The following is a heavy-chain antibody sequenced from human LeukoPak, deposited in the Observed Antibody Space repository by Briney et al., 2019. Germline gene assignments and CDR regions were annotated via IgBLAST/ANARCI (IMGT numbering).Heavy chain of an antibody. CDR1: GFTFSSYA. Sequence: GGSLRLSCAASGFTFSSYAMTWVRQAPGKGLEWVSAISGSGGSTYYADSVKGRFTISRDNSKNTLYLQMNSLRAEDTAVYYCAKAIDYYDSSAPGYWGQGTLVTVSS. CDR2: ISGSGGST. J-gene: IGHJ4*02. D-gene: IGHD3-22*01. CDR3: AKAIDYYDSSAPGY. V-gene: IGHV3-23*01.